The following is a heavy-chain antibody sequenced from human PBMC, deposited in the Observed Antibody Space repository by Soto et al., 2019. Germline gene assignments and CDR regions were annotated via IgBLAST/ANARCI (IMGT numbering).Heavy chain of an antibody. J-gene: IGHJ6*02. Sequence: SVKVSCKASGYTFTGYYMHWVRQAPGQGLEWMGWINPNSGGTNYAQKFQGRVTMTRDTSISTAYMELSRLRSDDTAVYYCARGSSGWYAQIYYYYGMDVWGQGTTVTVSS. CDR3: ARGSSGWYAQIYYYYGMDV. CDR2: INPNSGGT. CDR1: GYTFTGYY. V-gene: IGHV1-2*02. D-gene: IGHD6-19*01.